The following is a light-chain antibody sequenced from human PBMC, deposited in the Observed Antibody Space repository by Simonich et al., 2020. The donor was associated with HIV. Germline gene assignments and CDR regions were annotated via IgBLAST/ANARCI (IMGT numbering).Light chain of an antibody. Sequence: NFMLTQPHSVSESPGKTVTTSCTRSSGSIANNYVQWYQQRPGSAPTTVTYEDNQRPAGVPDRFSGSIDRSSNSASLTISGLKTEDEADYYCQSYDSSTWVFGGGTKLTVL. CDR2: EDN. J-gene: IGLJ3*02. V-gene: IGLV6-57*03. CDR3: QSYDSSTWV. CDR1: SGSIANNY.